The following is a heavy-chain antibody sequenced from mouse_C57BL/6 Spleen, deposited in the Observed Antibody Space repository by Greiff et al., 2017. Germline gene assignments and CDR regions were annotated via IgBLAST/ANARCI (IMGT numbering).Heavy chain of an antibody. V-gene: IGHV5-17*01. CDR3: ARPYYSNYEDAMDY. Sequence: DVHLVESGGGLVKPGGSLKLSCAASGFTFSDYGMHWVRQAPEKGLEWVAYISSGSSTIYYADTVKGRFTISSDNAKNTLFLQMTSLMSEDTAVYYWARPYYSNYEDAMDYWGQGTSVTVSS. CDR2: ISSGSSTI. J-gene: IGHJ4*01. D-gene: IGHD2-5*01. CDR1: GFTFSDYG.